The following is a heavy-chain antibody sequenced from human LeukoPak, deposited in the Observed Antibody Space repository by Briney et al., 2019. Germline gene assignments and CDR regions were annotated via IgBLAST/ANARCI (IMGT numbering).Heavy chain of an antibody. J-gene: IGHJ4*02. CDR1: GFTFSSHA. CDR3: ARNTGYSSSWYDY. CDR2: ISGSGGST. V-gene: IGHV3-23*01. D-gene: IGHD6-13*01. Sequence: PGGSLRLSCAASGFTFSSHAMNWVRQAPGKGLEWVSAISGSGGSTYYADSVKGRFTISRDNSKNTLYLQMNSLRAEDTAVYYCARNTGYSSSWYDYWGQGTLVTVSS.